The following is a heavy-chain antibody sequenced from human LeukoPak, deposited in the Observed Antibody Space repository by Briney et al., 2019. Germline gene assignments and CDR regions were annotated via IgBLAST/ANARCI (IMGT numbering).Heavy chain of an antibody. V-gene: IGHV3-73*01. D-gene: IGHD6-13*01. CDR3: TSPRRVAAAGPDYYYYMDV. CDR1: GFTFSGSA. Sequence: PGGSLKLSCAASGFTFSGSAMHWVRQASGKGLERVGRIRIKANSYATAYAASVKGRFTISRDDSKNTAYLQMNSLKTEDTAVYYCTSPRRVAAAGPDYYYYMDVWGKGTTVTVSS. CDR2: IRIKANSYAT. J-gene: IGHJ6*03.